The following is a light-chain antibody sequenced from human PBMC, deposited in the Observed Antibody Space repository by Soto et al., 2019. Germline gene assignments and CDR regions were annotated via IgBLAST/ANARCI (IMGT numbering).Light chain of an antibody. V-gene: IGLV1-44*01. CDR3: QSYDSGVTGSV. CDR2: SNT. J-gene: IGLJ1*01. Sequence: QSVLTQPPSASGTPGQRVTISCSGSSSNIGSNAVNWYQQLPGTAPTLVLYSNTARPSGVPDRFSGSRSGSSGSLAITGLQPEDEADYYCQSYDSGVTGSVFGTGTKLTVL. CDR1: SSNIGSNA.